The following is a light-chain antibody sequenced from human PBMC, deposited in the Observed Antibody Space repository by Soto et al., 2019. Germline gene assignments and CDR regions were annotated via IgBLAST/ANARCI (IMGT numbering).Light chain of an antibody. V-gene: IGLV2-14*03. J-gene: IGLJ3*02. CDR1: SSDVGGYNY. CDR2: DVS. CDR3: SSYASSNTGV. Sequence: QSALTQPASVSGSPGQSITISCTGTSSDVGGYNYVSWYQQHPGKAPKLMIYDVSNRPSGVPNRFSGSKSGNTASLTVSGLPAEDEADYYCSSYASSNTGVFGCGTKLTVL.